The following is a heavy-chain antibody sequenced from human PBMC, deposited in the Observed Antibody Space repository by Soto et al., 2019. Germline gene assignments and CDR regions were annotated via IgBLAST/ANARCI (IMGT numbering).Heavy chain of an antibody. V-gene: IGHV3-23*01. CDR1: GFTFSSYA. J-gene: IGHJ6*02. D-gene: IGHD5-12*01. CDR3: AKDLDSRDGYTLDYYYGMDV. Sequence: VQLLESGGGLVQPGGSLRLSCAASGFTFSSYAMSWVRQAPGKGLEWVSAISGSGGSTYYADSVKGRFTISRDNSKNTLYLQMNSLRAEDTAVYYCAKDLDSRDGYTLDYYYGMDVWGQGTTVTVSS. CDR2: ISGSGGST.